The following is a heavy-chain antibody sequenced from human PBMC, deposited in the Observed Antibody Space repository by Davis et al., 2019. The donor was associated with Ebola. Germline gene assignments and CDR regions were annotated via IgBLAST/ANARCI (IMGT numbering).Heavy chain of an antibody. V-gene: IGHV3-23*01. D-gene: IGHD3-16*01. CDR1: GFTFSSYA. CDR2: ISGSGGST. J-gene: IGHJ4*02. Sequence: GESLKISCAASGFTFSSYAMSWVRQAPGKGLEWVSAISGSGGSTYYADPVKGRFTISRDNSKNTLYLQMNSLRAEDTAVYYCAKDLRVLGMGDYWGQGTLVTVSS. CDR3: AKDLRVLGMGDY.